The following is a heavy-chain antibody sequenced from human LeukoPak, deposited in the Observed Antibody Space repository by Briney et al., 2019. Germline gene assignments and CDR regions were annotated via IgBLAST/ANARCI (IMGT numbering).Heavy chain of an antibody. CDR2: INHSGST. CDR1: GGSFSGYY. CDR3: ARAYCSSTSCYANWFDP. J-gene: IGHJ5*02. D-gene: IGHD2-2*01. Sequence: SETLSLSCAVYGGSFSGYYWSWLRQPPGKGLEWIGEINHSGSTNYNPSLKSRVSISVDTSKNQFSLKLSSVTAADTAVYYCARAYCSSTSCYANWFDPWGQGTLVTVSS. V-gene: IGHV4-34*01.